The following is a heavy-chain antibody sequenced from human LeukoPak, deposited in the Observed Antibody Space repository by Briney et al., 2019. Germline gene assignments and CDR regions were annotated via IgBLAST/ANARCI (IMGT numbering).Heavy chain of an antibody. V-gene: IGHV1-69*04. D-gene: IGHD3-22*01. CDR1: GGTFSSYA. Sequence: SVKVSCKASGGTFSSYAISWVRQAPGQGLEWMGRIIPILGIANYAQKFQGRVTITADKSTSTAYMELSSLRSGDTAVYYCARDNHHYYDSSGYYGQYYYYGMDVWGQGTAVTVS. CDR2: IIPILGIA. CDR3: ARDNHHYYDSSGYYGQYYYYGMDV. J-gene: IGHJ6*01.